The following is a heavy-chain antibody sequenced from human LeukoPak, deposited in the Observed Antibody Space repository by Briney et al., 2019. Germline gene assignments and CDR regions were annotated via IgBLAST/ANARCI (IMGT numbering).Heavy chain of an antibody. CDR1: GGSISAHY. V-gene: IGHV4-59*11. D-gene: IGHD1-1*01. J-gene: IGHJ5*02. CDR3: AKDRGTTRESES. Sequence: SETLSLTCTVSGGSISAHYWSWIRQSPGKGLEWIGLIYYSGSTDYNPSLESRVSISVDTSKNQFSLKLRSVTAADTAVYYCAKDRGTTRESESWGQGTFTTVSS. CDR2: IYYSGST.